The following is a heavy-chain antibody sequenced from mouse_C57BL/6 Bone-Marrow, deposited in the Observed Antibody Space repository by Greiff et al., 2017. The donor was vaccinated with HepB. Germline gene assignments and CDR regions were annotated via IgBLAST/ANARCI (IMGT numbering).Heavy chain of an antibody. J-gene: IGHJ2*01. D-gene: IGHD1-1*01. CDR2: INPSNGGT. CDR1: GYTFTSYW. V-gene: IGHV1-53*01. Sequence: QVQLRQPGTELVKPGASVKLSCKASGYTFTSYWMHWVKQRPGQGLEWIGNINPSNGGTNYNEKFKSKATLTVDKSSSTAYMQLSSLTSEDSAVYYCARSLGYGSRYFDYWGQGTTLTVSS. CDR3: ARSLGYGSRYFDY.